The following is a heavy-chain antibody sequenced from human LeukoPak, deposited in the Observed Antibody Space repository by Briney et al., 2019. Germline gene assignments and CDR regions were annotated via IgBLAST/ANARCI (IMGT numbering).Heavy chain of an antibody. J-gene: IGHJ4*02. V-gene: IGHV3-73*01. D-gene: IGHD2-2*01. CDR3: TLRLPAAVGVYYFDY. CDR2: ISSKANSYAT. CDR1: GFTFSSYG. Sequence: GGSLRLSCAASGFTFSSYGMSWVRQASGKGLEWVGRISSKANSYATAYAASVKGRFTISRDDSKNTAYLQTNSLKTEDTAVYYCTLRLPAAVGVYYFDYWGQGTLVTVSS.